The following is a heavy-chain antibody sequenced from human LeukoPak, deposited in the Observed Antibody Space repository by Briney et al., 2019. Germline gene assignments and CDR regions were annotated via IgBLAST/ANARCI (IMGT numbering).Heavy chain of an antibody. V-gene: IGHV3-23*01. J-gene: IGHJ4*02. CDR3: AKDTLARAVAGWTNY. CDR2: ISGSGGST. D-gene: IGHD6-19*01. CDR1: GFTFSSYA. Sequence: PGRSLRLSCAASGFTFSSYAMSWVRQAPGKGLEWVSAISGSGGSTYYADSVKGRFTISRDNSKNTLYLQMNSLRAEDTAVYYCAKDTLARAVAGWTNYWGQGTLVTVSS.